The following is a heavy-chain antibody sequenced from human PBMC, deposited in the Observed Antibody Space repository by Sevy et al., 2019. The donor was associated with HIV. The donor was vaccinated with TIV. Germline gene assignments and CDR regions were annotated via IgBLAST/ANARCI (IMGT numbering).Heavy chain of an antibody. D-gene: IGHD3-9*01. CDR1: GGSISSYY. J-gene: IGHJ6*02. V-gene: IGHV4-59*01. Sequence: SETLSLTCTVSGGSISSYYWSWIRQPPGKRLEWIGYIYYSGSTNYNPSLKSRVTISVDTSKNQFSLKLRSVTAADTAVYYCARESYAILPATRGMDVWGQGTTVTVSS. CDR2: IYYSGST. CDR3: ARESYAILPATRGMDV.